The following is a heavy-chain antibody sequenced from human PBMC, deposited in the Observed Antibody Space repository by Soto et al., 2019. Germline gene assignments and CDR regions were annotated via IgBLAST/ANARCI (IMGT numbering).Heavy chain of an antibody. CDR2: IYYSGST. J-gene: IGHJ2*01. D-gene: IGHD5-18*01. CDR1: GVSVSSGSYY. Sequence: QVQLQESGPGLVKPSETLSLTCTVSGVSVSSGSYYWSWIRQPPVKGLESIGYIYYSGSTNYNPSLKNRVTRSVDTSNHQFSLKLSAVTAADTAVYYCAREDGIQLWPRESWYFDLWGRGTLVTVSS. CDR3: AREDGIQLWPRESWYFDL. V-gene: IGHV4-61*01.